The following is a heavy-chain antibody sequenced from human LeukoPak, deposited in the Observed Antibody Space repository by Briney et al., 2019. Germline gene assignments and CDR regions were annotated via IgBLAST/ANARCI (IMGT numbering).Heavy chain of an antibody. J-gene: IGHJ4*02. V-gene: IGHV3-21*01. CDR1: GFTFSSYS. CDR2: ISSSSSYI. Sequence: GGSLRLSCAASGFTFSSYSMNWVRQAPGKGLEWVSSISSSSSYIYYADSVKGRFTISRDNAKNSLYLQMNSLRAEDTAVYYCARDATIGYDFWSGYYHDYWGQGTLVTVSS. D-gene: IGHD3-3*01. CDR3: ARDATIGYDFWSGYYHDY.